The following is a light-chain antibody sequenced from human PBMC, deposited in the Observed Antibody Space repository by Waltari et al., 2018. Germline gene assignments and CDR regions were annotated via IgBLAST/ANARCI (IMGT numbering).Light chain of an antibody. CDR3: QQYNEWPLT. CDR1: QSVGIN. V-gene: IGKV3-15*01. J-gene: IGKJ5*01. Sequence: EIVMTQSPATLSVSPGERATLSCRASQSVGINLAWYQQKPGQAPRLLIYGAFSRATDIPGRFSGSGSGTDFTLSISSLQSEDFAIYYCQQYNEWPLTFGQGTRLEIK. CDR2: GAF.